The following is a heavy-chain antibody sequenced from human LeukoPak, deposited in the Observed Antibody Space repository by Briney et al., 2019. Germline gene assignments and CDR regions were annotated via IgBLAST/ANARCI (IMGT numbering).Heavy chain of an antibody. CDR2: ISYDGSNK. J-gene: IGHJ4*02. CDR3: NCFDY. Sequence: GGSLRLSCAASGFTFSSYAMHWVRQAPGKGLEWVAVISYDGSNKYYADSMKGRFTISRDNSKNTLYLQMNSLRAEDTAVYYCNCFDYWGQGALVTVSS. CDR1: GFTFSSYA. V-gene: IGHV3-30*01.